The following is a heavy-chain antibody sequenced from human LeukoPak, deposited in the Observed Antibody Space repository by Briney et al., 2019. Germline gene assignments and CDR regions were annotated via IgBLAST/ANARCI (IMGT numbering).Heavy chain of an antibody. CDR2: INHSGST. D-gene: IGHD4-17*01. Sequence: SSETLSLTCAVYGGSFSGYYWSWIRQPPGKGLEWIGEINHSGSTNYNPSLKSRVTISVDTSKNQFSLKLSSVTAADTAVYYCARGNHDYGDLYAQPIDYWGQGTLVTVSS. V-gene: IGHV4-34*01. CDR1: GGSFSGYY. CDR3: ARGNHDYGDLYAQPIDY. J-gene: IGHJ4*02.